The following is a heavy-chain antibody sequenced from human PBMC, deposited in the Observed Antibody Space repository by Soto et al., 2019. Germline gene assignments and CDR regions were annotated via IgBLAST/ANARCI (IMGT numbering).Heavy chain of an antibody. CDR1: GYSFTSYW. V-gene: IGHV5-51*01. CDR3: ARRVTMVRGVMGWFDP. D-gene: IGHD3-10*01. Sequence: PGESLKISCKGSGYSFTSYWIGWVRQMPGKGLEWMGIIYPGDSDTRYSPSFQGQVTISADKSISTAYLQWSSLKASDTAMYYCARRVTMVRGVMGWFDPWGQGTLVTVS. CDR2: IYPGDSDT. J-gene: IGHJ5*02.